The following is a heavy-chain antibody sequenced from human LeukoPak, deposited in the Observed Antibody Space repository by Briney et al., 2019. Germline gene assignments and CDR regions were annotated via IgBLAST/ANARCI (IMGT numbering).Heavy chain of an antibody. J-gene: IGHJ4*02. V-gene: IGHV3-30*19. Sequence: GGSLRLSCAASGFTFSSYGMHWVRQAPGKGLEWVAVISYDGSNKYYADSVKGRFTISRDNSKNTLYLQMNSLRAEDTAVYYCARDGLTYYYGSGSYLGYWGQGTLVTVSS. CDR3: ARDGLTYYYGSGSYLGY. D-gene: IGHD3-10*01. CDR2: ISYDGSNK. CDR1: GFTFSSYG.